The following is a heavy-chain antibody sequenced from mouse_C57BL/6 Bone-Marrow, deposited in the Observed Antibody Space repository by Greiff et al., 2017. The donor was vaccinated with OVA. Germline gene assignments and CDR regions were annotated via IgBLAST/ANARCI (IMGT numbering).Heavy chain of an antibody. CDR1: GYTFTSYW. V-gene: IGHV1-52*01. CDR2: IDPSDSET. Sequence: QVQLKQPGAELVRPGSSVKLSCKASGYTFTSYWMHWVKQRPIQGLEWIGNIDPSDSETHYNQKFKDKATLTVDKSSSTAYMQLSSLTSEDSAVYYCARPSITTVVEENYFDYWGQGTTLTVSS. J-gene: IGHJ2*01. D-gene: IGHD1-1*01. CDR3: ARPSITTVVEENYFDY.